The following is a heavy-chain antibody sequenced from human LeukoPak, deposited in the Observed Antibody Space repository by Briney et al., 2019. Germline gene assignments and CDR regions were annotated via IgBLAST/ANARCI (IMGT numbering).Heavy chain of an antibody. D-gene: IGHD3/OR15-3a*01. CDR2: IYYSGST. Sequence: PSETLSLTCTVSGGSISSGYWSWIRQPPGKGLEWIGYIYYSGSTNYNPSLKSRVTISVDTSKNQFSLNLSSVTAADTAVYYCARQEIGLRSFDPWGQGTLVTVSS. V-gene: IGHV4-59*08. CDR1: GGSISSGY. J-gene: IGHJ5*02. CDR3: ARQEIGLRSFDP.